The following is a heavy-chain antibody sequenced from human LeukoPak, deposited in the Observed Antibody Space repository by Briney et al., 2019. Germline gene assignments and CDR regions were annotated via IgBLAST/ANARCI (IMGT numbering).Heavy chain of an antibody. CDR2: IYPGDSRT. V-gene: IGHV5-51*01. D-gene: IGHD1-14*01. Sequence: GESPKISCKGIGYSFATYWIGWVRQLPGKGMEWMGVIYPGDSRTRYNPSFEGQVTISVDKSINTAYLQWVSLKASDSAMYYCACRDLTTTWSYPWGQGTLVTVSS. CDR1: GYSFATYW. J-gene: IGHJ5*02. CDR3: ACRDLTTTWSYP.